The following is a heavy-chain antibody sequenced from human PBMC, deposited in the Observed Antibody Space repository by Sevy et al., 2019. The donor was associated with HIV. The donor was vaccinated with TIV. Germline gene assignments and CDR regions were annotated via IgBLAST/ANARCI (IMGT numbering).Heavy chain of an antibody. Sequence: ASVKVSCKLSGGSISSYLVTWVRQAPGQGLEWMGGIIPMIDSPNYAQRFQGRLTITADTSTKTAYMDLSSLSSEDTAVYYCARDYSIAASGTPSAFDIWGQGTMVTVSS. CDR1: GGSISSYL. CDR3: ARDYSIAASGTPSAFDI. V-gene: IGHV1-69*06. J-gene: IGHJ3*02. D-gene: IGHD6-25*01. CDR2: IIPMIDSP.